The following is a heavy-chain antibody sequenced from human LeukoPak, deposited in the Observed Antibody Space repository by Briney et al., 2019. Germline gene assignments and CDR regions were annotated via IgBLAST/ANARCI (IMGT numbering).Heavy chain of an antibody. CDR2: ISSSSSYI. CDR3: ARDSQTRIVGAPPDY. J-gene: IGHJ4*02. CDR1: GFTFSSYS. D-gene: IGHD1-26*01. V-gene: IGHV3-21*01. Sequence: GGSLRLSCAASGFTFSSYSMNWVRQAPGKGLEWVSSISSSSSYIYYADSVKGRFTISRDNAKNSLYLQMNSLRAEDTAVYYCARDSQTRIVGAPPDYWGQGTLVTVSS.